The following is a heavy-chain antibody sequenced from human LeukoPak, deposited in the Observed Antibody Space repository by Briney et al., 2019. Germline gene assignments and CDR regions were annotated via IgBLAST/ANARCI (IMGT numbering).Heavy chain of an antibody. J-gene: IGHJ6*03. V-gene: IGHV4-61*02. Sequence: KTSETLSLTCIVSGGSISSGSYYWSWIRQPAGKGLEWIGRIYTSGSTNYNPSLKSRVTISVDTSKNHFSLRLSSVTAADTAVYYCARTYSNYSRYYYHYYMDVWGKGTTVTVSS. CDR3: ARTYSNYSRYYYHYYMDV. D-gene: IGHD4-11*01. CDR2: IYTSGST. CDR1: GGSISSGSYY.